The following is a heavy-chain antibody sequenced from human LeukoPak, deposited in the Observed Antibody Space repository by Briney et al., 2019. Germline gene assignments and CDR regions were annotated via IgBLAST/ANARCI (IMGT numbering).Heavy chain of an antibody. CDR3: AREAFTDATGYYFSPLDM. J-gene: IGHJ3*02. CDR1: GFTFRTYD. D-gene: IGHD3-22*01. V-gene: IGHV3-13*01. Sequence: GGPLRLSCEASGFTFRTYDLHWVRQTAVKGLEWVSLINTAGGTFYSDSVRGRFTISRENAKNSFYLQMDSLTADDTAVYYCAREAFTDATGYYFSPLDMWGQGTMVTVSS. CDR2: INTAGGT.